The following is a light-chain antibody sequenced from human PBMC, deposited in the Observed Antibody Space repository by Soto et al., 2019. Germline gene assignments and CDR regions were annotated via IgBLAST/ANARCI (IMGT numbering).Light chain of an antibody. CDR2: DAS. J-gene: IGKJ1*01. CDR1: QSVSSS. Sequence: ELEMTESPNTLSLSRGGRATLSCRASQSVSSSLAWFQQKPGQAPRLLIYDASTRATGIPARFSGSGSGADFTLSISRLEPEDFAVYYCQQYGSSPPRRYGQGTKVDIK. CDR3: QQYGSSPPRR. V-gene: IGKV3-20*01.